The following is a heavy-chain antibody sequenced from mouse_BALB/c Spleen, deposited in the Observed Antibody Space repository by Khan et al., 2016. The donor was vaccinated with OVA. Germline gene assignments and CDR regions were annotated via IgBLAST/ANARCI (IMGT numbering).Heavy chain of an antibody. D-gene: IGHD2-10*02. CDR1: GYTFTSYW. J-gene: IGHJ3*01. CDR2: IDPSDSKT. CDR3: ARGGYGTSFAF. Sequence: QVQLQQSGAELVRPGASVKLSCKASGYTFTSYWMNWVKQRPGQGLEWIGMIDPSDSKTHYNQLFKDKATLTVDKSSTPAYMQVSSLTSEDSAVYCCARGGYGTSFAFWGQGTLVTVSA. V-gene: IGHV1-61*01.